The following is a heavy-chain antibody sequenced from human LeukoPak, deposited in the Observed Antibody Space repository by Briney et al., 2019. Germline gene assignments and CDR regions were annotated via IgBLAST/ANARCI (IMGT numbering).Heavy chain of an antibody. J-gene: IGHJ4*02. CDR2: ISYEGSNK. CDR1: GFTFSSYG. D-gene: IGHD3-16*01. CDR3: ARDNYDSVWGSYPAAY. Sequence: PGRSLRLSCAASGFTFSSYGMHWVRQAPGKGLEWVAVISYEGSNKYYADSVKGRFTISRENSKNTLYLQRNSLRAQHTAVYYSARDNYDSVWGSYPAAYWGQGTLVTVSS. V-gene: IGHV3-30*19.